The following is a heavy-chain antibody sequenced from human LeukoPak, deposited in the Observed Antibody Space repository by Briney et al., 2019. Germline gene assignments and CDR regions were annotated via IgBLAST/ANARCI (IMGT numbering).Heavy chain of an antibody. V-gene: IGHV4-39*01. J-gene: IGHJ4*02. CDR2: IYYSGST. CDR3: ARQTSGYDPRDFDY. CDR1: GGSISSSSYY. Sequence: QTSETLSLTCTVSGGSISSSSYYWGWLRQPPGKGLEWIGSIYYSGSTYYNPSLKSRVTISVDTSKNQFSLKLSSVTAADTAVYCCARQTSGYDPRDFDYWGQGTLVTVSS. D-gene: IGHD5-12*01.